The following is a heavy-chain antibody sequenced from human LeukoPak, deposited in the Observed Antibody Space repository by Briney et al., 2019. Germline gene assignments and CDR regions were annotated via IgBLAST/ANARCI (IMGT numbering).Heavy chain of an antibody. CDR2: ISSISSYI. D-gene: IGHD3-3*01. V-gene: IGHV3-21*01. CDR1: GFTFSSYS. CDR3: ARVGILEWLLYHAYYYYYMDV. J-gene: IGHJ6*03. Sequence: KTGGSLRLSCAASGFTFSSYSMNWVRQAPGKGLERVSSISSISSYIYYAESVNGRFTISRDNAKNSLYLQMNSLRAEDTAVYYCARVGILEWLLYHAYYYYYMDVWGKGTTVTVSS.